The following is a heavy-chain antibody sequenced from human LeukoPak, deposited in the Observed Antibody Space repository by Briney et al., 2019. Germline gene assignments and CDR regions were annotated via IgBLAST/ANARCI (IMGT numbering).Heavy chain of an antibody. CDR2: ISYDGSNK. V-gene: IGHV3-30*18. CDR1: GFTFSSYS. CDR3: AKNRFGIQLWLGALDDY. J-gene: IGHJ4*02. Sequence: PGGSLRLSCAASGFTFSSYSMNWVRQAPGKGLEWVAVISYDGSNKYYADSVKGRFTISRDNSKNTLYLQMNSLRAEDTAVYYCAKNRFGIQLWLGALDDYWGQGTLVTVSS. D-gene: IGHD5-18*01.